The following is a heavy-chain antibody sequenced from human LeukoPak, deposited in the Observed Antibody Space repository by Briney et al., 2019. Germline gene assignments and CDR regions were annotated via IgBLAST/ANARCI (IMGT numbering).Heavy chain of an antibody. D-gene: IGHD4-11*01. Sequence: EASVKVSCKASGYTFTTYDINWVRQAPGQGPEWMGWLNPKDGNRGYAQKFQDRVTLTRDTSISTAYMELSSLRSDDTAIYYCARYVTTKAFDIWGQGTMVTVSS. V-gene: IGHV1-8*01. J-gene: IGHJ3*02. CDR1: GYTFTTYD. CDR3: ARYVTTKAFDI. CDR2: LNPKDGNR.